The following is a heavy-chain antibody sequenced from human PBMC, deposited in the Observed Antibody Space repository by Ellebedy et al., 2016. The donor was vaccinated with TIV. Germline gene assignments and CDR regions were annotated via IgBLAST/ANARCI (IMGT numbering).Heavy chain of an antibody. V-gene: IGHV3-23*01. Sequence: GGSLRLSCAASGFSFSNFAMHWVRQAPGKGLEWLSVISAGGDNTYSADSVKARFTITRDNSKNTLYMEMNRLRTDDTAVYFCAKGSSSGFNYDRVGFEYWGQGTLVTVSS. CDR2: ISAGGDNT. CDR1: GFSFSNFA. D-gene: IGHD3-16*01. J-gene: IGHJ4*02. CDR3: AKGSSSGFNYDRVGFEY.